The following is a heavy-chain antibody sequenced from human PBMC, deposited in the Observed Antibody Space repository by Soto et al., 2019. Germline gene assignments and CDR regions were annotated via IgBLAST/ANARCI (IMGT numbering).Heavy chain of an antibody. CDR1: GFTFSLYS. CDR2: ISRSSTGI. J-gene: IGHJ6*02. V-gene: IGHV3-48*02. Sequence: EVQLVESGGGLVQPGGSLRLSCAASGFTFSLYSMSWVRQAPGKGLEWVSYISRSSTGIHYADSVKGRFTISRDDATNSMHLEMNSLRDGDTAVYYCAGAVTWGLDVWGQGTTVSISS. CDR3: AGAVTWGLDV. D-gene: IGHD3-16*01.